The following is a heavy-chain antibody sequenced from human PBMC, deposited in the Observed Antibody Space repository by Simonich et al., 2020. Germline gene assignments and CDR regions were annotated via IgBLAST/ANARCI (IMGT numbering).Heavy chain of an antibody. CDR3: ARDRVTGVPMDY. CDR1: GFTFSSYS. D-gene: IGHD7-27*01. V-gene: IGHV3-21*01. J-gene: IGHJ4*02. CDR2: IKIRSSYK. Sequence: EVQLVESGGGLVKPGGSLRLSCAASGFTFSSYSVNWVGQAPGKWLEVVSSIKIRSSYKYYADSVKGRFTISRNNAKNALYLQRNSRRAEDTAVYYCARDRVTGVPMDYWGQGTLVTVSS.